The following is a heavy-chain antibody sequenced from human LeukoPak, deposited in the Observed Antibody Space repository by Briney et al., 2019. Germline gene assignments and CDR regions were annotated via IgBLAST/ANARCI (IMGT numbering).Heavy chain of an antibody. D-gene: IGHD3-22*01. J-gene: IGHJ3*02. CDR2: FCYTGST. CDR3: ARDFGNYYDSSGLGYDAFDI. Sequence: SETLSLTCTVSGYSISSGYYWGWIRQPPGKGLEWIGYFCYTGSTNYNPSLKSRVTISVDTSKNQFSLKLTSVTPADTAVYYCARDFGNYYDSSGLGYDAFDIWGQRTMVTVSS. CDR1: GYSISSGYY. V-gene: IGHV4-61*01.